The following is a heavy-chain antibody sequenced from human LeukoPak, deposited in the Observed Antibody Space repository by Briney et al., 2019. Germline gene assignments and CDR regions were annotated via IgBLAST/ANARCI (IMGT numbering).Heavy chain of an antibody. Sequence: PGGSLRLSCAASGFTFSSYWIHWVRQAPGKGLVWVSRINSDGSSTSYADSVKGRFTISRDNAKNTLYLQMNSLRAEDTAVYYCATLTAYYYYYMDVWGKGTTVTVSS. CDR2: INSDGSST. CDR1: GFTFSSYW. CDR3: ATLTAYYYYYMDV. D-gene: IGHD1-14*01. J-gene: IGHJ6*03. V-gene: IGHV3-74*01.